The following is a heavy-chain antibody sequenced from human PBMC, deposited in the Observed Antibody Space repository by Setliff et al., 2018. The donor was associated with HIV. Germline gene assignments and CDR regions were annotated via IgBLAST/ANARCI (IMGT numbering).Heavy chain of an antibody. D-gene: IGHD5-18*01. CDR2: FSYGGST. Sequence: PSETLSLTCTVSGGSISSSSYYWGWIRQPPGKGLEWIGSFSYGGSTYYPPSLRSRVTMSVDTSKNQFSLKLRSVTAADTAVYYCARPRYTYGTPPAFDIWGRGTVVTVSS. CDR1: GGSISSSSYY. V-gene: IGHV4-39*01. J-gene: IGHJ3*02. CDR3: ARPRYTYGTPPAFDI.